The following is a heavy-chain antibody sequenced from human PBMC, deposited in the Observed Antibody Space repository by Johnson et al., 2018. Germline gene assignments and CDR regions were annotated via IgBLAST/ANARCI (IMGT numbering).Heavy chain of an antibody. Sequence: EVQLVESGGGLVQXGGSLRLSCAASGFTYSTYAMTWVRQAPGKGLEWVSAISGSCDSTYYADSVRGRFTISRDNSYNTLYLQMNSLRAEDTAVYYCAKEVVAGTSSSGYYGMDVWGQGTTVTVS. CDR3: AKEVVAGTSSSGYYGMDV. V-gene: IGHV3-23*04. D-gene: IGHD2-15*01. CDR2: ISGSCDST. J-gene: IGHJ6*02. CDR1: GFTYSTYA.